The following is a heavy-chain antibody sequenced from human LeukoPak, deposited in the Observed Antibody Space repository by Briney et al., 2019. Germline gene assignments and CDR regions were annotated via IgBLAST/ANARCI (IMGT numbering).Heavy chain of an antibody. Sequence: VVSAKVSCKGSGYRLDHYYLLWVRQAPAQGLEWMGWRNPVGGETKYEEKFQGRVATTRATSNSRAYMELSRLRSDDTAVYYCARGFRAAMVSDWFDPWGQGTLVTVSS. CDR2: RNPVGGET. J-gene: IGHJ5*02. V-gene: IGHV1-2*02. D-gene: IGHD5-18*01. CDR3: ARGFRAAMVSDWFDP. CDR1: GYRLDHYY.